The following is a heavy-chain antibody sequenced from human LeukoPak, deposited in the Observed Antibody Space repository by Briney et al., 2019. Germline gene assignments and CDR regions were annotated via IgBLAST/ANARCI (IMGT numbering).Heavy chain of an antibody. D-gene: IGHD2-2*01. Sequence: PSQTLSLTCTVSGGSISSGSYYWSWIRQPAGKGLEWIGRIHTSGSTNYNPSLKSRVTISVDTSKNQFSLKLSSVTAADTAGYYCAREHSSTSLTQAGFDPWGQGTLVTVSS. J-gene: IGHJ5*02. CDR3: AREHSSTSLTQAGFDP. V-gene: IGHV4-61*02. CDR2: IHTSGST. CDR1: GGSISSGSYY.